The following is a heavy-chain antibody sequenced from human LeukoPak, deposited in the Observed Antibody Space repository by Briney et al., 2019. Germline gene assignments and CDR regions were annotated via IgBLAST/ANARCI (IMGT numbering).Heavy chain of an antibody. CDR1: GYSISRDSY. J-gene: IGHJ4*02. V-gene: IGHV4-38-2*01. CDR2: VDPSGST. Sequence: PSESLSLTCAVSGYSISRDSYWGGIRQPPGKGLGWIGNVDPSGSTYYNPSLKSRATISLDTSKKQFSLKLTSVTAADTAVYYCATVGASHYGDWYFAYWGQGTLVTVSS. D-gene: IGHD4-17*01. CDR3: ATVGASHYGDWYFAY.